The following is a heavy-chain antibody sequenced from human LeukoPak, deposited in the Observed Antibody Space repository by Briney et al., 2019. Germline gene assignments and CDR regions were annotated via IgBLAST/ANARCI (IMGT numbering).Heavy chain of an antibody. D-gene: IGHD5-18*01. J-gene: IGHJ4*02. CDR3: ARDLIQLWVFDY. Sequence: GGSLRLSCAASGFTFSSYSMNWVRQAPGKGLEWVSSISSSSSYIYYADSVKGRFTISRDNAKNSLYLQMNSLRAEDTAVYYCARDLIQLWVFDYWGQGTLVTVSS. V-gene: IGHV3-21*01. CDR1: GFTFSSYS. CDR2: ISSSSSYI.